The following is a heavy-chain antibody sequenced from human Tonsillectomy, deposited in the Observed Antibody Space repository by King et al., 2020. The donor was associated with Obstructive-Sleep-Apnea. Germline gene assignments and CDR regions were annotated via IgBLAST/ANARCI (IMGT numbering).Heavy chain of an antibody. Sequence: VQLQESGPGLVKPSQTLSLTCSVSGDSISSGGHYWSWIRQHPGKGLEWIGSIYYSGSTYYNPSLKSRVTISIDTSESQFSLQLSSVTAADTAVYFCAGTPPYSANDHSPVEEGYFFAMDVWGQGTTVTVSS. CDR1: GDSISSGGHY. CDR3: AGTPPYSANDHSPVEEGYFFAMDV. V-gene: IGHV4-31*03. J-gene: IGHJ6*02. D-gene: IGHD5-12*01. CDR2: IYYSGST.